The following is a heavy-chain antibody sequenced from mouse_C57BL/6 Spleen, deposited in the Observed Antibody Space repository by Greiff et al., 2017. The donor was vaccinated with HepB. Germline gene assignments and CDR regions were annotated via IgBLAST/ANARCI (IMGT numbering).Heavy chain of an antibody. J-gene: IGHJ4*01. CDR1: GFSLTSYG. V-gene: IGHV2-4*01. CDR3: AKLYEYEGYYAMDY. CDR2: IWSGGST. Sequence: QVQLKESGPGLVQPSQSLSITCTVSGFSLTSYGVHWVRQPPGKGLEWLGVIWSGGSTDYTAAFISRLSISKDNSKSQVFFKMNSLQADDTAIYYCAKLYEYEGYYAMDYWGQGTSVTVSS. D-gene: IGHD2-4*01.